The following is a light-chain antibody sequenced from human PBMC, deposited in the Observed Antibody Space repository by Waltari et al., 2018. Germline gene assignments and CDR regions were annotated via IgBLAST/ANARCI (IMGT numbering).Light chain of an antibody. V-gene: IGLV6-57*01. CDR3: QSYDSSSQV. CDR2: EDD. CDR1: SGSIASDY. Sequence: NFMLTQPHSVSESPGQTVTISCTRSSGSIASDYVQWYQQRPGSSPTTLIYEDDQRPSGVPDRFSGSIDRSSNSASLTISGLKTEDEADYYCQSYDSSSQVFGGGTKLTVL. J-gene: IGLJ3*02.